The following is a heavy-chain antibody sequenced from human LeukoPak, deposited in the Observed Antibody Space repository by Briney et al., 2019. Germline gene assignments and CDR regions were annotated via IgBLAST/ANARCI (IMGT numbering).Heavy chain of an antibody. Sequence: ASVKASCKASGYTFTSYGISWVRQAPGQGLEWMGWISAYNGNTNYAQKLQGRVTMTTDTSTSTAYMELRSLRSDDTAVYYCAKVGQPWSIWDYFDYWGQGTLVTVSS. J-gene: IGHJ4*02. CDR3: AKVGQPWSIWDYFDY. V-gene: IGHV1-18*01. CDR1: GYTFTSYG. D-gene: IGHD3-16*01. CDR2: ISAYNGNT.